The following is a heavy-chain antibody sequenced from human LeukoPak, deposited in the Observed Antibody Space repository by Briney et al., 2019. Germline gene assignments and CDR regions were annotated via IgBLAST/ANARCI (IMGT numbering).Heavy chain of an antibody. CDR2: IYYSGST. V-gene: IGHV4-30-4*01. Sequence: PSQTLSLTCTVSGGSISSGDYYWSWIRQPPGKGLTWIGYIYYSGSTYYNPSLKSRVTISVDTSKNQFSLKLSSVTAADTAVYYCASTLLTTVVKFDYWGQGTLVTVSS. D-gene: IGHD4-23*01. CDR3: ASTLLTTVVKFDY. J-gene: IGHJ4*02. CDR1: GGSISSGDYY.